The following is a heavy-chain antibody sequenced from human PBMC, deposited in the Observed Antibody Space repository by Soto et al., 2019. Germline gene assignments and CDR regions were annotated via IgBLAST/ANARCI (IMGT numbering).Heavy chain of an antibody. CDR2: ISYDGSNK. CDR1: GFTFSSYG. J-gene: IGHJ4*02. CDR3: AKTKRGGWYVFGY. V-gene: IGHV3-30*18. D-gene: IGHD6-19*01. Sequence: PVGSLRLSCAASGFTFSSYGMHWVRQAPGKGLEWVAVISYDGSNKYYADSVKGRFTISRDNSKNTLYLQMNSLRAEDTAVYYCAKTKRGGWYVFGYWGQGTLVTVSS.